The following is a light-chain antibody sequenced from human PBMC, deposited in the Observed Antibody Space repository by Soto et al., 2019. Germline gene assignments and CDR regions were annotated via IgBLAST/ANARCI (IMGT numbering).Light chain of an antibody. V-gene: IGKV3-15*01. CDR3: QQYDNLPLT. CDR2: GAS. Sequence: EIVMTQSPATLSVSPGEGVTLSCRASQSVSDSVAWYQQKPGQPPRLLIFGASTRATGIPARFSGSRSGPEFTLTINSLQSEDFAIYYCQQYDNLPLTFGPGTKVDIK. J-gene: IGKJ3*01. CDR1: QSVSDS.